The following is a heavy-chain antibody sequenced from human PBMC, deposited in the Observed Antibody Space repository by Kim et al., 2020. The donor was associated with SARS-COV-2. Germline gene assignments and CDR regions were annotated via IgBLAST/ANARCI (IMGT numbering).Heavy chain of an antibody. CDR3: ARSGPTAMEHYYYYGMDV. CDR1: GGSISSYY. CDR2: IYYSGST. Sequence: SETLSLTCTVSGGSISSYYWSWIRQPPGKGLEWIGYIYYSGSTNYNPSLKSRVTISVDTSKNQFSLKLSSVTAADTAVYYCARSGPTAMEHYYYYGMDVWGQGTTVTVSS. D-gene: IGHD5-18*01. J-gene: IGHJ6*02. V-gene: IGHV4-59*01.